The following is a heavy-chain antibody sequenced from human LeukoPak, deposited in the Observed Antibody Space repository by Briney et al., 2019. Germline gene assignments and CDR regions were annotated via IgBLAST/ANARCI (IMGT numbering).Heavy chain of an antibody. Sequence: PGGSLRLSCAASGFTFSSYSMNWVRQAPGKGLEWVSYISSSSSTIYYADSVKGRFTISRDNAKNSLYLQMNSLRAEDTAVYYCARGGYSYGFRTFDYRGQGTLVTVSS. CDR1: GFTFSSYS. CDR3: ARGGYSYGFRTFDY. V-gene: IGHV3-48*01. CDR2: ISSSSSTI. D-gene: IGHD5-18*01. J-gene: IGHJ4*02.